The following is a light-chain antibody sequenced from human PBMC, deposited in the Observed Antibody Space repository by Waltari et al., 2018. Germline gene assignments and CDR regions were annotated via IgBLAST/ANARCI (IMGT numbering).Light chain of an antibody. CDR3: QQYINFHT. Sequence: EIVMTQSPATLSVSPGERATLSCRASQSVSSNLAWYQQKPGQAPRLLMYDASTRATGIPARFSGSGSGTEFTLTISSLQSEDFAVYFCQQYINFHTFGQGTKLEIK. J-gene: IGKJ2*01. CDR2: DAS. CDR1: QSVSSN. V-gene: IGKV3-15*01.